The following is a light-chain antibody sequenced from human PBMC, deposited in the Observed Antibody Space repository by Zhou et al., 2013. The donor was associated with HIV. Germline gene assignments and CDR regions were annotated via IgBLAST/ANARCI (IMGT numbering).Light chain of an antibody. CDR3: QQYHRFPLT. CDR2: EAT. V-gene: IGKV1-13*02. J-gene: IGKJ3*01. CDR1: QAIRGD. Sequence: AVQMTQSPSSLSASVGDRVTITCRASQAIRGDLAWYQQKPGEAPKILIYEATNLQSGVPSRFRGSGSGTEFTLTISNLQPEDFATYYCQQYHRFPLTFGPGTKVDFK.